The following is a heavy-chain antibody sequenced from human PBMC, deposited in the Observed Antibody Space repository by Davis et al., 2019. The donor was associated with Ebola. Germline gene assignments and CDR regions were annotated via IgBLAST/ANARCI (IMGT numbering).Heavy chain of an antibody. CDR2: IYSGGST. CDR3: ARIYYYYYGMDV. CDR1: GFTVSSNY. Sequence: GESLKISCAASGFTVSSNYMSWVRQAPGKGLEWVSVIYSGGSTYYADSLKGRFTISRDNSKNTLYLQMNSLRAEDTAVYYCARIYYYYYGMDVWGQGTTVTVSS. J-gene: IGHJ6*02. V-gene: IGHV3-66*01.